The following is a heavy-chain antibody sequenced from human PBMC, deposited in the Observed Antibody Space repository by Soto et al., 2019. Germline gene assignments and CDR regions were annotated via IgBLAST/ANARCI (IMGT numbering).Heavy chain of an antibody. CDR1: GGSFSGYY. Sequence: QVQLQQWGAGLLKPSETLSLTCAVYGGSFSGYYWSWIRQPPGKGLEWIGEINHSGSTNYNPSLKSRVTISVDTSKNQFSLKLSSVTAADTAVYYCARGRDTSSCFDYWGQGTLFTVSS. CDR3: ARGRDTSSCFDY. J-gene: IGHJ4*02. V-gene: IGHV4-34*01. CDR2: INHSGST.